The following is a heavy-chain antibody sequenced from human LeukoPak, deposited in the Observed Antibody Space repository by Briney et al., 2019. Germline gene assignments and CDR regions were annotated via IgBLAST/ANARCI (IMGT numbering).Heavy chain of an antibody. Sequence: PGGSLRLSCAASGFTFSSYAMSWVRQAPGKGLEWVSAISGSGGSTYYADSVKGRFTISRENSKNTLYLQMNSLRAEDTAVYYCANDFWSGYSGDYWGQGTLVTVSS. CDR3: ANDFWSGYSGDY. CDR2: ISGSGGST. D-gene: IGHD3-3*01. J-gene: IGHJ4*02. CDR1: GFTFSSYA. V-gene: IGHV3-23*01.